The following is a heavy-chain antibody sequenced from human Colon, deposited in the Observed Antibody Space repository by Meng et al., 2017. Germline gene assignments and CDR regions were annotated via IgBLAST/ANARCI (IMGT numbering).Heavy chain of an antibody. CDR2: INPGNGDT. D-gene: IGHD3-10*01. Sequence: ASVKVSCKASGYNFNSYATHWVRQAPGQRLEWMGWINPGNGDTKYSQKFQGRVTITRDTSATTAYSELSSLRSEDTAVYYCAKVYYYISGRYYYDHWGQGTLVTVSS. CDR3: AKVYYYISGRYYYDH. J-gene: IGHJ5*02. CDR1: GYNFNSYA. V-gene: IGHV1-3*01.